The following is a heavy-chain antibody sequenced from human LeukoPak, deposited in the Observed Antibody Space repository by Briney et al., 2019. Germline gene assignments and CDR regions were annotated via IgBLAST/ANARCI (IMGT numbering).Heavy chain of an antibody. CDR2: IKRKTDGGTT. D-gene: IGHD4-17*01. V-gene: IGHV3-15*01. J-gene: IGHJ4*02. CDR3: TASLDYGEYYFDN. Sequence: GGSLRLSCAASGFTFTDVWMTWVRQAPGKGLEWVDRIKRKTDGGTTDYAAPVKGRFTISRDDSQNTLYLQMNSLKTEDTGVYYCTASLDYGEYYFDNWGQGTLVTASS. CDR1: GFTFTDVW.